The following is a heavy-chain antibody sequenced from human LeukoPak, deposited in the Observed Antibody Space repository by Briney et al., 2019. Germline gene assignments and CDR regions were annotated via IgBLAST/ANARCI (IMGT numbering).Heavy chain of an antibody. CDR2: IIPIFGTA. D-gene: IGHD5-12*01. Sequence: ASVKVSCKASGGTFSSYAISWVRQAPGQGLEWMGGIIPIFGTANYAQKFQGRVTITADESTSTAYMELSSLRSEDTAVYYCARELMDIVATIPSGYFDYWGQGTLVTVSS. CDR1: GGTFSSYA. V-gene: IGHV1-69*13. CDR3: ARELMDIVATIPSGYFDY. J-gene: IGHJ4*02.